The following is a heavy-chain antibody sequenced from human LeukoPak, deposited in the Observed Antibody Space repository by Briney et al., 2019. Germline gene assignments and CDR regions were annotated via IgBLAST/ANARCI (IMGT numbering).Heavy chain of an antibody. CDR1: GYTFTSYG. V-gene: IGHV1-18*01. J-gene: IGHJ3*02. CDR3: ARDPSGSYYGAFDI. D-gene: IGHD1-26*01. CDR2: ISAYNGNT. Sequence: REASVKVSCKASGYTFTSYGISWVRQAPGQGLEWMGRISAYNGNTNYAQKLQGRVTMTTDTSTSTAYMELRSLRSDDTAVYYCARDPSGSYYGAFDIWGQGTMVTVSS.